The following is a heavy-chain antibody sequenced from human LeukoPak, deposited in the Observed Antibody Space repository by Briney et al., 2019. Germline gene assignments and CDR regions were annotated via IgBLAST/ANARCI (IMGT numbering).Heavy chain of an antibody. CDR1: GFTFSSYS. J-gene: IGHJ4*02. Sequence: GGSLRLSCAASGFTFSSYSMNWVRQAPGKGLEWVSSIITSSSYIYYADSVKGRFTISRDNAKNSLYLQMNSLRAEDTAVYYCASPYYDSSGYYIPSYYFDYWGQGTLVTVSS. D-gene: IGHD3-22*01. CDR3: ASPYYDSSGYYIPSYYFDY. CDR2: IITSSSYI. V-gene: IGHV3-21*01.